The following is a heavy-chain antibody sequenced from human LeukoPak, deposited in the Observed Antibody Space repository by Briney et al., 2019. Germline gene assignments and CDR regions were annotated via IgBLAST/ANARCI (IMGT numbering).Heavy chain of an antibody. CDR3: ARDPGGLDAFDS. J-gene: IGHJ3*02. V-gene: IGHV4-31*03. D-gene: IGHD3-10*01. CDR2: IYYSGST. CDR1: GGSISSGGYY. Sequence: SETLSLTCTVSGGSISSGGYYWSWIRQHPGKGLEWIGYIYYSGSTYYNPSLKSRVTISVDTSKNQFSLKLSSVTAADTAVYYCARDPGGLDAFDSWGQGTMVTVSS.